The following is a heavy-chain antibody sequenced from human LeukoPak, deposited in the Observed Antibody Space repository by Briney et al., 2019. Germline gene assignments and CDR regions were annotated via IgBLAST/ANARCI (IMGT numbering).Heavy chain of an antibody. D-gene: IGHD3-22*01. Sequence: SETLSLTCTVPGYSISSGYFWGWIRQPPGKGLEWIGTMYHSGSTYYNPSLKSRVSISVDTSKNQFSLKLSSVTAADTAVYYCAREEYYYDSSGYYPSDYWGQGTLVTVSS. J-gene: IGHJ4*02. CDR2: MYHSGST. CDR3: AREEYYYDSSGYYPSDY. V-gene: IGHV4-38-2*02. CDR1: GYSISSGYF.